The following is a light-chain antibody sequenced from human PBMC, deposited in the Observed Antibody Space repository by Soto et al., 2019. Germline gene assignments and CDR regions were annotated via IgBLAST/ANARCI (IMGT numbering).Light chain of an antibody. CDR3: HQYSSCPPWT. CDR1: HSASSS. J-gene: IGKJ1*01. Sequence: VLTYTRATLPLSPGQIATLSCRSSHSASSSLACYQQKPGQAPRLLIYGASSRATGLPDRFSGGGSGTDVTLTISRLEPEEFAVYYCHQYSSCPPWTFGQGTKVDIK. CDR2: GAS. V-gene: IGKV3-20*01.